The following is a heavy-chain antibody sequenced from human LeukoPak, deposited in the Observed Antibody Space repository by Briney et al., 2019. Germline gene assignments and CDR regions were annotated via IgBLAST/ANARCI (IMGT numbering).Heavy chain of an antibody. CDR2: IYYSGST. CDR1: GVSISSRSYY. J-gene: IGHJ4*02. Sequence: SETLSLTCTVSGVSISSRSYYWGWIRQPPGKGLEWIGNIYYSGSTYYNPSLKSRVTISVDTSKNQFSLKLTSVTAADTAVYYCARDQYYYDSSGYLFDYWGQGTLVTVSS. D-gene: IGHD3-22*01. CDR3: ARDQYYYDSSGYLFDY. V-gene: IGHV4-39*07.